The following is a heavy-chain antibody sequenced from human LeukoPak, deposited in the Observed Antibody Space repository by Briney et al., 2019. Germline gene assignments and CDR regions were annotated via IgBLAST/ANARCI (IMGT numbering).Heavy chain of an antibody. Sequence: SETLSLTCTVSGGSISSSSYYWGWIRQPPGKGLEWIGSIYYSGSTNYNPSLKSRVTISVDTSKNQFSLKLSSVTAADTAVYYCARGWGSGSYYNRVSARGTYFDYWGQGTLVTVSS. CDR1: GGSISSSSYY. CDR2: IYYSGST. CDR3: ARGWGSGSYYNRVSARGTYFDY. V-gene: IGHV4-39*07. D-gene: IGHD3-10*01. J-gene: IGHJ4*02.